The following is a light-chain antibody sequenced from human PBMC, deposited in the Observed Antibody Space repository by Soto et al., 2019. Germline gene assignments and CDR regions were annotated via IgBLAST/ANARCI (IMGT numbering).Light chain of an antibody. CDR2: RNN. CDR1: SSNIGSNY. J-gene: IGLJ2*01. V-gene: IGLV1-47*01. Sequence: QSVLTQPPSASGTPGQRVTISCSGSSSNIGSNYVYWYQQLPGTAPKLLIYRNNQRPSGVPDRFSGSKSGTSASLAISGLQSEDEADYYCAAWDDSLNGPLFGGGTNSPS. CDR3: AAWDDSLNGPL.